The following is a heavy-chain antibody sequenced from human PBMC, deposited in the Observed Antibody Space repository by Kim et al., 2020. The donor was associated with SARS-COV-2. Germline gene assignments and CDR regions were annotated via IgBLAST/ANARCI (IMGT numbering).Heavy chain of an antibody. CDR1: GFTFSSYG. D-gene: IGHD2-2*01. CDR2: ISYDGSNK. J-gene: IGHJ4*02. Sequence: GGSLRLSCAASGFTFSSYGMHWVRQAPGKGLEWVAVISYDGSNKYYADSVKGRFTISRDNSKNTLYLQMNSLRAEDTAVYYCARDHLLGYCSSTSCYEAVPDYWGQGTLVTVSS. CDR3: ARDHLLGYCSSTSCYEAVPDY. V-gene: IGHV3-33*05.